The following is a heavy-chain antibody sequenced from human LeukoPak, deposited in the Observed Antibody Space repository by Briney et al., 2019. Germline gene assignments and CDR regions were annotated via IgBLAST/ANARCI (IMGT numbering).Heavy chain of an antibody. CDR1: GFIVSGNY. J-gene: IGHJ4*02. V-gene: IGHV3-53*01. CDR2: IYSDGST. D-gene: IGHD1-14*01. Sequence: GGSLRLSCADSGFIVSGNYMSWVRQAPGKGLEWVSVIYSDGSTSYADSVKGRFTISRDNSKNTLYLQMNSLRAEDTAVYYCPRTPRIAGTMGFDYWGQGILVSVSS. CDR3: PRTPRIAGTMGFDY.